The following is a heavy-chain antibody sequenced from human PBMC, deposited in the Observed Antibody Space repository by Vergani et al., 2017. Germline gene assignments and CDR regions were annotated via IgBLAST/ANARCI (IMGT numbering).Heavy chain of an antibody. D-gene: IGHD3-10*01. V-gene: IGHV5-51*01. J-gene: IGHJ3*02. CDR3: AIIFFYGSGRPYDPLDI. CDR2: IYPGDSDT. Sequence: EVQLVQSGAEVKKPGESLKISCKGSGYSFTSYWIGWVRQMPGKGLEWMGIIYPGDSDTRYSPSVQGQVTISADKSISTAYLQCSSLKASDTAMYYCAIIFFYGSGRPYDPLDIWGQGTMVTVSS. CDR1: GYSFTSYW.